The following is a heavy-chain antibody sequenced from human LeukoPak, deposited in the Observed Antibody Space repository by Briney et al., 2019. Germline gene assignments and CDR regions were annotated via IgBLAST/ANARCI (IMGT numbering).Heavy chain of an antibody. J-gene: IGHJ5*02. Sequence: GGSLRFSCAASGFTFSNHAMSWVRQAPGKGLEWVSAISGSGDNTYYADSVKGRFTISRDNSKNTLYLQMNSLRVEDTAVYYCAKWYDFSGSEWFDPWGQGTLVTVSS. V-gene: IGHV3-23*01. CDR1: GFTFSNHA. CDR2: ISGSGDNT. D-gene: IGHD3-3*01. CDR3: AKWYDFSGSEWFDP.